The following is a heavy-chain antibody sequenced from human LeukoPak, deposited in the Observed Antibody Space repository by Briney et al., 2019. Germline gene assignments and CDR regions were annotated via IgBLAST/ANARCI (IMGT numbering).Heavy chain of an antibody. CDR3: ARGDKGWFDP. D-gene: IGHD2-21*01. CDR1: GGSISRSTYY. J-gene: IGHJ5*02. V-gene: IGHV4-39*07. CDR2: IHSSGNT. Sequence: PSETLSLTCTVSGGSISRSTYYWGWIRQPPGKGLEWIATIHSSGNTYYNPSLRSRVTMSVDTSKNHFSLKLTSVTAADTAVYYCARGDKGWFDPWGQGTLVTVSS.